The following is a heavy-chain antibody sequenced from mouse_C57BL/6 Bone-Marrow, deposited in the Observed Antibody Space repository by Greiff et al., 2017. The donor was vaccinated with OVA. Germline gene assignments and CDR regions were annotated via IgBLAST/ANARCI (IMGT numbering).Heavy chain of an antibody. V-gene: IGHV1-53*01. CDR1: GYTFTSYW. D-gene: IGHD2-1*01. CDR3: AGVYYGNYPLDY. CDR2: INPSNGGT. Sequence: QVQLKQPGPELVKPGASVKLSCKASGYTFTSYWMHWVKQRPGQGLEWIGNINPSNGGTNYNEKFKSKATLTVDKSSSTAYMQLSSLTSEDSAVYYCAGVYYGNYPLDYWGQGTTLTVSS. J-gene: IGHJ2*01.